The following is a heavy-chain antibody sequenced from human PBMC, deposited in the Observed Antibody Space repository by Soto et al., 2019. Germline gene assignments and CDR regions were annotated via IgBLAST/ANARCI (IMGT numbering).Heavy chain of an antibody. J-gene: IGHJ4*02. CDR3: AKDPPGSDYGDYFTLDY. V-gene: IGHV3-30*18. D-gene: IGHD4-17*01. CDR2: ISYDGSNK. Sequence: QVQLVESGGGVVQPGRSLRLSCAASGFTFSSYGMHWVRQAPGKGLEWVAVISYDGSNKYYADSVKGRFTISRDNSKNTLYLQMNSLRAEDTAVYYCAKDPPGSDYGDYFTLDYWGQGTLVTVSS. CDR1: GFTFSSYG.